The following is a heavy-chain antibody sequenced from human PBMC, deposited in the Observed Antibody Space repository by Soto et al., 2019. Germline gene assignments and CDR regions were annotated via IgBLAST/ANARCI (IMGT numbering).Heavy chain of an antibody. CDR3: IRGPRPTSIGTGAF. D-gene: IGHD3-10*01. J-gene: IGHJ4*02. V-gene: IGHV3-74*01. CDR2: ITDDGSTT. Sequence: GGSLRLSCETSGFIFSMYWMHWVRQVPGKGPQWVARITDDGSTTYYAASVEGRFTISRDNAKNALYLQMTSLRADDTAVYYCIRGPRPTSIGTGAFWGQGTLVTVSS. CDR1: GFIFSMYW.